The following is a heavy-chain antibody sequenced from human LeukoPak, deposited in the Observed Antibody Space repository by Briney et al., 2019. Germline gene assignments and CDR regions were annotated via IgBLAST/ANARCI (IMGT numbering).Heavy chain of an antibody. CDR3: ARVVEYCSSTGCNYWYFDL. Sequence: GGSLRLSCAASGFTFSDYGIHWVRQAPGKGLVWVSRINTDGTSTTYADSVRGRFTISRDNAKNTLYLQMNSLRAEDTAVYYCARVVEYCSSTGCNYWYFDLWGRGTLVTVSS. V-gene: IGHV3-74*01. CDR1: GFTFSDYG. D-gene: IGHD2-2*01. CDR2: INTDGTST. J-gene: IGHJ2*01.